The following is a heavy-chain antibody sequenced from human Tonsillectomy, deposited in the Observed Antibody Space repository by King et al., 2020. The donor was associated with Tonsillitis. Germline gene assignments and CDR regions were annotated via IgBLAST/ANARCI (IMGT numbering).Heavy chain of an antibody. D-gene: IGHD2-15*01. CDR1: GFTFRNYA. V-gene: IGHV3-30*04. J-gene: IGHJ4*02. CDR2: ISYDGTNK. Sequence: VQLVESGGGVVQPGRSLRLSCAASGFTFRNYAMHWVRQAPGKGLECVAIISYDGTNKFYADSVKGRFTISRDSSKNTLYLQMNSLRPEDTAVYYCARDRGSWVLDIDYWGQGTLVTVSS. CDR3: ARDRGSWVLDIDY.